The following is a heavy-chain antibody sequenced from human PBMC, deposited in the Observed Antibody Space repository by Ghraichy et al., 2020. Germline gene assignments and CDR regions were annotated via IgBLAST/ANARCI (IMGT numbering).Heavy chain of an antibody. CDR1: GFTFSGYA. D-gene: IGHD6-19*01. CDR3: AKTGDSGWFYDY. Sequence: GGSLRLSCAASGFTFSGYAMCWVRQAPGKGLEWVSTITWNSASTRYADSVKGRSTICRDNYKNAVYLQVTSLREDDKAVYFYAKTGDSGWFYDYWGRGTLVTVSS. V-gene: IGHV3-23*01. J-gene: IGHJ4*02. CDR2: ITWNSAST.